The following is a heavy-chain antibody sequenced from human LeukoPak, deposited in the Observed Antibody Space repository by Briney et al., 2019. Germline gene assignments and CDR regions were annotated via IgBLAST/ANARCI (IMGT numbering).Heavy chain of an antibody. V-gene: IGHV4-59*01. CDR3: ARAIYSSGWPAFDY. Sequence: SETLSLTCTVSGGSISSYYWSWIRQPPGKGLEWIVYIYYSGSTNYNPSLKSRVTISVDTSKNQFSLKLSSVTAADTAVYYCARAIYSSGWPAFDYWGQGTLVTVSS. D-gene: IGHD6-19*01. CDR2: IYYSGST. CDR1: GGSISSYY. J-gene: IGHJ4*02.